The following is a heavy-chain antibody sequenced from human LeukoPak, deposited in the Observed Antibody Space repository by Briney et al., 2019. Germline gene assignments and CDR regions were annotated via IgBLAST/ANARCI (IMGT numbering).Heavy chain of an antibody. CDR1: GFTFSDCA. V-gene: IGHV3-30-3*01. Sequence: GGSLRLSCAASGFTFSDCAVHWVRQAPGKGLEWVALISYDGSNKYYADSVKGRFTISRDNYKNTMSLQMNSLRREDTAVYYCASRTNSGPPFWGQGTLVTVSS. J-gene: IGHJ1*01. CDR3: ASRTNSGPPF. CDR2: ISYDGSNK. D-gene: IGHD3-10*01.